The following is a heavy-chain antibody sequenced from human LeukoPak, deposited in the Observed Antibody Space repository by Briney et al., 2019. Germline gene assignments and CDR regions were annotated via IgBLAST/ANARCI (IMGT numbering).Heavy chain of an antibody. CDR3: ARATAGSLAAAAGTYYDY. CDR2: IYPGDSDT. Sequence: GESLQISCKGSGYRFTSYWIGWVRQVPGKGLEWMGIIYPGDSDTRYSPSFQGQVTISADKSISTAYLQWSSLKASDTAMYYCARATAGSLAAAAGTYYDYWGQGTLVTVSS. D-gene: IGHD6-13*01. J-gene: IGHJ4*02. CDR1: GYRFTSYW. V-gene: IGHV5-51*01.